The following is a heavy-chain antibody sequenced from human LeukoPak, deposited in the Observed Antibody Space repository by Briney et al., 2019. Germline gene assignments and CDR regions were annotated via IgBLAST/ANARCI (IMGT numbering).Heavy chain of an antibody. CDR3: SCETTTFDP. D-gene: IGHD2/OR15-2a*01. CDR1: GCTFPSYG. V-gene: IGHV1-18*01. J-gene: IGHJ5*02. Sequence: ASVSVCCKPSGCTFPSYGLSRVRQAPGQGLEWMGGMSTHNGDTNYAQKFQGRVIMTTDRSMSTAYMEMRRLRSDDTAVYYCSCETTTFDPWGQGPLVTVSS. CDR2: MSTHNGDT.